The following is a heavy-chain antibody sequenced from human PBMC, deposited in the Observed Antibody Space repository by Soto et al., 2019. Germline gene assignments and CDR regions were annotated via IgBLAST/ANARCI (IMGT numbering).Heavy chain of an antibody. J-gene: IGHJ4*02. Sequence: EVQLVESGGGLVKPGESLRVSCAASGFTFSYYSLHWVRQAPGKGLEWVSSISGSSTYIYYADRVKGRFTISRDNAKNSLYLRMDSLRPEDTAVYYCARGDGTGLYNSGWSPRYWGQGTLVTVSS. CDR1: GFTFSYYS. CDR3: ARGDGTGLYNSGWSPRY. CDR2: ISGSSTYI. V-gene: IGHV3-21*04. D-gene: IGHD6-19*01.